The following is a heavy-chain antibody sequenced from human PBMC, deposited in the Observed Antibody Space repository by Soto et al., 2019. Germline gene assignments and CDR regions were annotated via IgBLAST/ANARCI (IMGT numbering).Heavy chain of an antibody. J-gene: IGHJ5*02. V-gene: IGHV4-30-2*01. D-gene: IGHD2-2*01. CDR2: IYHSGST. Sequence: SETLSLTCAVSSRSISSGGYSWSWIRQPPGKGLEWIGYIYHSGSTYYNPSLKSRVTISVDRSKNQFSLKLSSVTAADTAVYYCARVPDRWGQGTLVTVS. CDR3: ARVPDR. CDR1: SRSISSGGYS.